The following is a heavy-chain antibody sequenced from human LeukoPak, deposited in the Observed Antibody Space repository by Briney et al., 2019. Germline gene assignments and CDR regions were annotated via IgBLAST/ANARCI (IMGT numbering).Heavy chain of an antibody. CDR1: GYSFSTYA. J-gene: IGHJ4*02. D-gene: IGHD4-17*01. CDR2: TNAGNGNT. V-gene: IGHV1-3*01. Sequence: ASVKVSCKASGYSFSTYAMHWVRQAPGQRLEWMGWTNAGNGNTKYSQKFQGRVTITRDTSASTAYMELSGLRSEDTAVYYCARVPTVISALWDYWGQGTLVTVSS. CDR3: ARVPTVISALWDY.